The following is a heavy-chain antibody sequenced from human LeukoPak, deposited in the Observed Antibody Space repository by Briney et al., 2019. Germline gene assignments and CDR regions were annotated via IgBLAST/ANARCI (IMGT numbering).Heavy chain of an antibody. CDR3: AKARGGYDLDY. CDR2: IKQDGGEK. D-gene: IGHD5-12*01. Sequence: GGSLRLSCAASGFTFSSYWMSWVRQAPGKGLEWVANIKQDGGEKYYVESVKGRFTISRDNVKNSLYLQMNSLRVEDTAVYYCAKARGGYDLDYWGQGTLVTVSS. CDR1: GFTFSSYW. J-gene: IGHJ4*02. V-gene: IGHV3-7*01.